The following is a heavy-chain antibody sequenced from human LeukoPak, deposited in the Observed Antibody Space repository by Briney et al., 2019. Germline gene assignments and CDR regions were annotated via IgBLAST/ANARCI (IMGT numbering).Heavy chain of an antibody. V-gene: IGHV3-33*01. D-gene: IGHD3-10*01. J-gene: IGHJ4*02. Sequence: QPGGSLRLSCAASGFAFNTYAMHWVRQAPGQGLEWVALIWHDGSHKFYSNSVRGQFTISRDNSKNTVSLQMNNLRPEDTAVYYCARETFGSGSYPDFWGQGTLVTVSS. CDR3: ARETFGSGSYPDF. CDR2: IWHDGSHK. CDR1: GFAFNTYA.